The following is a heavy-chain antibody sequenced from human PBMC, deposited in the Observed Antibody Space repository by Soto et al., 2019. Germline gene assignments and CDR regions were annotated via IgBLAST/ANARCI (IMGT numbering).Heavy chain of an antibody. Sequence: QVQLVESGGGLVKPGGSLRLSCAASGFTFSDYHMSWIRQAPGKGLEWVSDISSSGSIMHYADSVKGRFTISRDNAKNSLYLQMNSLRAEDTAVYYCARTPDGGYFYYYYMDVWGKGTTVTVSS. D-gene: IGHD4-17*01. CDR3: ARTPDGGYFYYYYMDV. CDR1: GFTFSDYH. CDR2: ISSSGSIM. V-gene: IGHV3-11*01. J-gene: IGHJ6*03.